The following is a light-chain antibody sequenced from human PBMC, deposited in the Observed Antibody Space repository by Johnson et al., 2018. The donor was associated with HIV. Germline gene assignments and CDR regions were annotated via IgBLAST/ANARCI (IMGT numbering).Light chain of an antibody. CDR3: GAWDSSLSADV. CDR1: SSNIGNNY. Sequence: QSVLTQPPSVSAAPGQKVTISCSGSSSNIGNNYVSWYQQLPGAAPKLLIYDNNKRPSGIPDRFSGSTSGTSATLGITGLQTGDEAEYYCGAWDSSLSADVFGTGTKVTVL. CDR2: DNN. J-gene: IGLJ1*01. V-gene: IGLV1-51*01.